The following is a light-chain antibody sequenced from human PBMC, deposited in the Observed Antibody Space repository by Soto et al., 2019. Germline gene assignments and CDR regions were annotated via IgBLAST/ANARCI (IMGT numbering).Light chain of an antibody. CDR3: QQCYNWPET. CDR1: QSVSNNY. Sequence: EIVLTQSPGTLSLSPGERATLSCRSSQSVSNNYLAWYQQKPGQAPRLLIYGASNRATGIPDRFSGSGSGTDFTLTISRLEPEDFALYYCQQCYNWPETFGQGTKVDIK. V-gene: IGKV3D-20*02. J-gene: IGKJ1*01. CDR2: GAS.